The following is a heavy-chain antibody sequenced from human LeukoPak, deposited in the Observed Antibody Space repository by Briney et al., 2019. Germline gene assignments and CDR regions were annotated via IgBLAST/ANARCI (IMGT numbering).Heavy chain of an antibody. J-gene: IGHJ4*02. CDR2: IYRGESDT. Sequence: GGSLEISCKGSGYIFTSYWIGWGRQLPGKGGEGRGFIYRGESDTRYRPSFEGQVTFSANKSISTAYLQWNSLKASDTAMYYCARRAVSSDWHYFDYWGQGTLVTVSS. CDR1: GYIFTSYW. D-gene: IGHD6-19*01. CDR3: ARRAVSSDWHYFDY. V-gene: IGHV5-51*01.